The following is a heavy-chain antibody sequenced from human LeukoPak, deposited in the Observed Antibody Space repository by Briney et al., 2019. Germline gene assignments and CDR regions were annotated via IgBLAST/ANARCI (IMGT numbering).Heavy chain of an antibody. Sequence: SETLSLTCTVSGVSISKYYWTWLPQPPGKALEGFGYMYYSGSTIYNPSLKSRVTISVDTSKNQFSLKLSSVTAADTAVYYCARIKYRSGWHSYYFDYWGQGTLVSVPS. D-gene: IGHD6-19*01. V-gene: IGHV4-59*01. CDR3: ARIKYRSGWHSYYFDY. CDR1: GVSISKYY. CDR2: MYYSGST. J-gene: IGHJ4*02.